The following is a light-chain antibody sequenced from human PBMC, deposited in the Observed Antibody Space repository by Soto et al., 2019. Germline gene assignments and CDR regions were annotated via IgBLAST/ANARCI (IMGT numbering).Light chain of an antibody. CDR3: QQYKSCWA. Sequence: DIQMTQSPSTLSAFVGDRVTITCRASQSISNYLAWYQQRPGKAPSLLIYDASTLESGVPSRFSGSGSGTEFTLTISRLQPDDFATYYCQQYKSCWAFGQGTKVEVK. CDR2: DAS. CDR1: QSISNY. V-gene: IGKV1-5*01. J-gene: IGKJ1*01.